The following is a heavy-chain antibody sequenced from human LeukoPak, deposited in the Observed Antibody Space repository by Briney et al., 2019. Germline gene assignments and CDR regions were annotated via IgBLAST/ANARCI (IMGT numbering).Heavy chain of an antibody. D-gene: IGHD3-22*01. Sequence: PGGSLRLSCAASGFTFSSYSMNWVRQAPGEGLEWVSSISSSSSYIYYADSVKGRFTISRDNAKNSLYLQMNSLRAEDTAVYYCAREDSSGYFAFDYWGQGTLVTVSS. V-gene: IGHV3-21*01. CDR2: ISSSSSYI. J-gene: IGHJ4*02. CDR1: GFTFSSYS. CDR3: AREDSSGYFAFDY.